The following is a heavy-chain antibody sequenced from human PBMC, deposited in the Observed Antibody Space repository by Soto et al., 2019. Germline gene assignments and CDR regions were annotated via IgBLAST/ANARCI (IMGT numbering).Heavy chain of an antibody. V-gene: IGHV1-69*13. CDR3: ARGGYYYGSRYAFDI. CDR1: GGTFSSYA. D-gene: IGHD3-10*01. CDR2: IIPIFGTA. J-gene: IGHJ3*02. Sequence: GASVKVSCKASGGTFSSYAISWVRQAPGQGLEWMGGIIPIFGTANYAQKFQGRVTITADESTSTAYMELISLRSEDTAVYFCARGGYYYGSRYAFDIWGQGTMVTVSS.